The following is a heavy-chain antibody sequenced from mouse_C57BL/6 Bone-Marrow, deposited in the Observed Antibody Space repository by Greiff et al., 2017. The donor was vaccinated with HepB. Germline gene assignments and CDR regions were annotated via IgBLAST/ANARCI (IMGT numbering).Heavy chain of an antibody. Sequence: EVKVVESGGDLVKPGGSLKLSCAASGFTFSSYGMSWVRQTPDKRLEWVATISSGGSYTYYPDSVKGRFTISRDNAKNTQYLQMSSLKSEDTAMYYCATYGPGDYWGQGTTLTVSS. CDR2: ISSGGSYT. CDR1: GFTFSSYG. CDR3: ATYGPGDY. V-gene: IGHV5-6*01. D-gene: IGHD1-1*01. J-gene: IGHJ2*01.